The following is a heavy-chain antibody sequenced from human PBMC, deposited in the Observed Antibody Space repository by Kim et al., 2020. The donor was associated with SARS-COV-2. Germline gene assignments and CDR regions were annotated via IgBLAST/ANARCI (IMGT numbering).Heavy chain of an antibody. D-gene: IGHD1-20*01. J-gene: IGHJ4*02. V-gene: IGHV5-51*01. CDR3: ARHLGITGTTIDY. Sequence: YSPSFQGQVTISADKAISPAYLQWSSLKASDTAMYYCARHLGITGTTIDYWGQGTLVTVSS.